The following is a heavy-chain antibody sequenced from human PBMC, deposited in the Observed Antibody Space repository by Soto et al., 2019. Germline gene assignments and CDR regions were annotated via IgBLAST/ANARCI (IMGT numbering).Heavy chain of an antibody. Sequence: HPGGSLRLSCAASGFTFSSYEMNWVRQAPGKGLEWASYISSSGSTIYYADSVKGRFTISRDNAKNSLYLQMNSLRAEDTAVYYCARVTYYYDSSGYRHDAFDIWGQGTMVTVSS. V-gene: IGHV3-48*03. J-gene: IGHJ3*02. CDR2: ISSSGSTI. D-gene: IGHD3-22*01. CDR3: ARVTYYYDSSGYRHDAFDI. CDR1: GFTFSSYE.